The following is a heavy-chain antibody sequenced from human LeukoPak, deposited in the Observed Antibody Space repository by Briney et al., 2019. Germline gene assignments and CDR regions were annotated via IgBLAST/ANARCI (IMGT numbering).Heavy chain of an antibody. J-gene: IGHJ4*02. V-gene: IGHV3-74*01. CDR1: GSTFSGYW. CDR2: INTDGSST. D-gene: IGHD3-9*01. Sequence: GGSLRLSCAASGSTFSGYWMHWVRQAPGKGLVWVSRINTDGSSTSYADSVKGRFTISRDNAKNTLYLQMNSLRAEDTAVYYCTRVLPDILTGYSFDYWGQGTLVTVSS. CDR3: TRVLPDILTGYSFDY.